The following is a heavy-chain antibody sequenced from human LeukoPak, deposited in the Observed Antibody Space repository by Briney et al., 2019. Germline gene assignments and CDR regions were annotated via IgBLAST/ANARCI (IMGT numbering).Heavy chain of an antibody. J-gene: IGHJ6*04. CDR3: AELGITMIGGV. CDR1: GFTFSSDS. Sequence: GGSLRLSCAASGFTFSSDSMHWVRQAPGKGLEWVSSISSSSSYIYFADSVKCRFTISRDNAKNSLYLQMNSLRAEDTGVYYCAELGITMIGGVWGKGATVTISS. D-gene: IGHD3-10*02. CDR2: ISSSSSYI. V-gene: IGHV3-21*01.